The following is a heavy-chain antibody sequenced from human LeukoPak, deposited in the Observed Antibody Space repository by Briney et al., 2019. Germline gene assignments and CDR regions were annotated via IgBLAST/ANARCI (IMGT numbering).Heavy chain of an antibody. CDR2: IYSGGGT. J-gene: IGHJ4*02. D-gene: IGHD6-19*01. CDR3: AKWRRSGCTLDY. V-gene: IGHV3-53*01. CDR1: GFTFSSYW. Sequence: PGGSLRLSCAASGFTFSSYWMTWVRQAPGKGLEWVSVIYSGGGTYYADSVKGRFTISRDNFKNTLYLQMNSLRAEDTAVYYCAKWRRSGCTLDYWGQGTLVTVSS.